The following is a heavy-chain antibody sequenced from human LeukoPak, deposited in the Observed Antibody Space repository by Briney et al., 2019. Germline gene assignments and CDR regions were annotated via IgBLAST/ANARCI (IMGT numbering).Heavy chain of an antibody. D-gene: IGHD2-2*01. CDR3: ARPLGYCSSTSCPFDY. Sequence: SVKVSCKASGGTFSSYAVSWVRQAPGQGLEWMGGIIPIFGTANYAQKFQGRVTITADESTSTAYMELSSLRSEDTAVYYCARPLGYCSSTSCPFDYWGQGTLVTVSS. CDR1: GGTFSSYA. V-gene: IGHV1-69*01. J-gene: IGHJ4*02. CDR2: IIPIFGTA.